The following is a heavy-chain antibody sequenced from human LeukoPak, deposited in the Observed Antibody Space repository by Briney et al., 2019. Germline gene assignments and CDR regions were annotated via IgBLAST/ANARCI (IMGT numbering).Heavy chain of an antibody. J-gene: IGHJ4*02. V-gene: IGHV4-30-2*01. Sequence: SETLSLTCAVSGGSISSGGYSWSWIRQPPGKGLEWIGYIYHSGSTYYNPSLKSRVTISVDTSKNQFSLKLSSVTAADTAVYYCARGKDIVVVGMRWAFDYWGQGTLVTVSS. D-gene: IGHD2-2*01. CDR2: IYHSGST. CDR3: ARGKDIVVVGMRWAFDY. CDR1: GGSISSGGYS.